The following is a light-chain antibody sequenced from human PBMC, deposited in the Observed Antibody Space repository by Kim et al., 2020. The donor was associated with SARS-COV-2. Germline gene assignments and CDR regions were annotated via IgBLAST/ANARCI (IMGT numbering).Light chain of an antibody. CDR2: DAS. J-gene: IGKJ4*01. CDR3: QQRSNWPPALT. V-gene: IGKV3-11*01. Sequence: PWERATHSCRASQSVSTSLAWYQQKPGQAPRLLIYDASNRATGIPDRFSGSGSGTDFTLTISSLESEDFAVYYCQQRSNWPPALTFGGGTKVDIK. CDR1: QSVSTS.